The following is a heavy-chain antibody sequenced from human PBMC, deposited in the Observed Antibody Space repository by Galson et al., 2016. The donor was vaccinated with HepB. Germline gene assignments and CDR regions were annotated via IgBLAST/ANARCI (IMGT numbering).Heavy chain of an antibody. CDR1: GFTFDDYA. D-gene: IGHD1-1*01. Sequence: LRLSCAASGFTFDDYAMHWVRQAPGKGLEWVSGISWNSGTIFYADSVRGRFTISRDNAKNSLFLQMKSLRPEDTALYYCTKDVSGATGSTSWFDSWGQGILVTASS. CDR2: ISWNSGTI. V-gene: IGHV3-9*01. CDR3: TKDVSGATGSTSWFDS. J-gene: IGHJ5*01.